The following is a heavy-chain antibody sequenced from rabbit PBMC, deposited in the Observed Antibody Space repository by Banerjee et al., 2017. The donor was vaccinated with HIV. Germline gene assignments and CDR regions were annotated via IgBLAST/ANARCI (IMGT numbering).Heavy chain of an antibody. CDR1: GFSFSSRYW. V-gene: IGHV1S45*01. D-gene: IGHD5-1*01. Sequence: QEQLVESGGGLVQPEGSLTLTCTASGFSFSSRYWIYWVRQAPGKGLEWIAYIDAGSSGSTWYANWAKGRFTISQTSSTTVTLQMTSLTAADTATYFCARDIVWSTNLWGPGTLVTVS. CDR2: IDAGSSGST. CDR3: ARDIVWSTNL. J-gene: IGHJ4*01.